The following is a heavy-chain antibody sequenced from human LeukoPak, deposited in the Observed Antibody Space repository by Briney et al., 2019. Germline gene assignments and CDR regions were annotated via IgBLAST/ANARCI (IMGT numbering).Heavy chain of an antibody. CDR2: ISAYNGNT. J-gene: IGHJ4*02. CDR3: ARGGRLRYFDWLFGGGDVEDY. D-gene: IGHD3-9*01. V-gene: IGHV1-18*01. CDR1: GYTFTSYG. Sequence: ASVKVSCKASGYTFTSYGISWVRQAPGQGLERMGWISAYNGNTNYAQKLQGRVTMTTDTSTSTAYMELRSLRSDDTAVYYCARGGRLRYFDWLFGGGDVEDYWGQGTLVTVSS.